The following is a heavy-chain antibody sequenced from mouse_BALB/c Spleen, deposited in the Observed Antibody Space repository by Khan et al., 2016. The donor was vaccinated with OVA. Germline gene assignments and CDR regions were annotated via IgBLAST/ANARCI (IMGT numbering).Heavy chain of an antibody. Sequence: VQLQQSGPSLVKPSQTLSLTCSVTGDSITSGYWSWIRKFPGNKLEYMGYIIYTGYTDYNPSLISRIAITRHTSNNQYYLQLNSVTDEDTATYYSARSTYRYAFAYWGQGTLVTVSA. CDR2: IIYTGYT. CDR1: GDSITSGY. J-gene: IGHJ3*01. D-gene: IGHD2-14*01. V-gene: IGHV3-8*02. CDR3: ARSTYRYAFAY.